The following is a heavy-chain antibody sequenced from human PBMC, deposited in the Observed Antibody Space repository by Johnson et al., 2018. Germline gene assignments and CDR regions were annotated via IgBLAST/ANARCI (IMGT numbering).Heavy chain of an antibody. D-gene: IGHD3-3*01. J-gene: IGHJ6*03. CDR2: INSNGNTT. CDR1: GFTFSRYA. V-gene: IGHV3-64*01. Sequence: VQLVESGGGLVQPGGSLRLSCAASGFTFSRYAMFWVRQAPEKGLEHVAAINSNGNTTYYTRSVKGRFLISRDNSKNPLYLKMGSLRAEDKAVYYCARDRHKIFGMAAYPYYYYMDVWGKGTTVTVSS. CDR3: ARDRHKIFGMAAYPYYYYMDV.